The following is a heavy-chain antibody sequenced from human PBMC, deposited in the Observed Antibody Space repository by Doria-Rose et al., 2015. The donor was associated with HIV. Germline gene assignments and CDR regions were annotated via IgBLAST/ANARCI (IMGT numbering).Heavy chain of an antibody. D-gene: IGHD2-2*01. Sequence: VQLVQSGGGLVQPGRALRLSCVGSGFSFESYAMHWVRLAPGKGLEWVAGVSWDSGAIGNADSVEGRFTIYRDNAKKSVYLEMRSLRPEDTAFYYCAKAPTIGPKYYFYMDVWGKGTSVTVSS. V-gene: IGHV3-9*01. CDR1: GFSFESYA. CDR3: AKAPTIGPKYYFYMDV. CDR2: VSWDSGAI. J-gene: IGHJ6*03.